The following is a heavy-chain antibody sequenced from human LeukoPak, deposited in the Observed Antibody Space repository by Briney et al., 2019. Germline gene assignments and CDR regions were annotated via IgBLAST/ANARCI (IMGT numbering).Heavy chain of an antibody. CDR1: GFSFSSHG. D-gene: IGHD2-8*01. Sequence: GRSLRLSCAASGFSFSSHGMHWVRQAPGKGLEWLAVIGSDGVRDSYADSVRGRLTISRDNSKNMLFLQLNSLRVEDTDVYYCARDDTLPDNGLDAWGQGTMVTVSS. CDR2: IGSDGVRD. CDR3: ARDDTLPDNGLDA. J-gene: IGHJ3*01. V-gene: IGHV3-33*01.